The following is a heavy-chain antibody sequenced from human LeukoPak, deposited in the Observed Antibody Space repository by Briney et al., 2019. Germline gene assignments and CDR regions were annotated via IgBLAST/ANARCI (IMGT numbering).Heavy chain of an antibody. CDR1: GGSISSYY. D-gene: IGHD3-22*01. CDR2: IYYSGST. J-gene: IGHJ6*02. CDR3: ARMVVIHYYYYYGMDV. V-gene: IGHV4-59*08. Sequence: SETLSLTCTVSGGSISSYYWSWIRQPPGKGLEWIGYIYYSGSTNYNPPLKSRVTISVDTSKNQFSLKLSSVTAADTAVYYCARMVVIHYYYYYGMDVWGQGTTVTVSS.